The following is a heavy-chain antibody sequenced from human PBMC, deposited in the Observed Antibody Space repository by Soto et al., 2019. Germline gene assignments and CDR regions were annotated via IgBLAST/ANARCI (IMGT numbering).Heavy chain of an antibody. CDR2: IYYSGST. V-gene: IGHV4-39*01. D-gene: IGHD4-17*01. CDR3: ARCGDYNYFDY. Sequence: SETLSLTCTVSGGSISSSSYYWGWIRQPPGKGLEWIGSIYYSGSTYYNPSLKSRVTISVDTSKNQFSLKLSSVTAADTAVYYCARCGDYNYFDYWGQGTLVTVSS. CDR1: GGSISSSSYY. J-gene: IGHJ4*02.